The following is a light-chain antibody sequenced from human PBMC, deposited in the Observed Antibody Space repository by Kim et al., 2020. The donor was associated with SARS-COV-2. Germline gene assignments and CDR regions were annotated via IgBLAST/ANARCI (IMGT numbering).Light chain of an antibody. CDR1: NIGSKS. V-gene: IGLV3-21*04. CDR3: QVWDSTSDVV. CDR2: YDN. J-gene: IGLJ2*01. Sequence: SYELTQPPSVSVAPGETATIPCGKDNIGSKSVHWYQQKPGQAPMLVISYDNDRPSGIPERFSGSNSGNTATLTIGRVEAGDEADYYCQVWDSTSDVVFGGVTQLTVL.